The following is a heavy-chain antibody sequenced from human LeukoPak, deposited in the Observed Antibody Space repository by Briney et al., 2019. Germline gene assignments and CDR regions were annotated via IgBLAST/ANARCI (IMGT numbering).Heavy chain of an antibody. Sequence: KPSETLSLTCTVSGGSIRSYYWSWIRQPPGKGLEWIGYIYYSGSTNYNPSLKSRVTISVDTSKNQFSLKLSSVTAADTAVYYCARDKKDYYDSSGYYYFAFDIWGQGTMVNVPS. CDR3: ARDKKDYYDSSGYYYFAFDI. CDR2: IYYSGST. CDR1: GGSIRSYY. V-gene: IGHV4-59*01. J-gene: IGHJ3*02. D-gene: IGHD3-22*01.